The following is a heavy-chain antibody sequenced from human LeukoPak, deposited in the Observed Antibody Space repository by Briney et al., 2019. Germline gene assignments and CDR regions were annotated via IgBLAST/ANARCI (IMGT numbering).Heavy chain of an antibody. CDR1: GFTFSSYA. V-gene: IGHV3-23*01. J-gene: IGHJ4*02. D-gene: IGHD1-26*01. CDR3: AKDLSDSGSFALDY. CDR2: ISGSGGST. Sequence: GGSLRLSCAASGFTFSSYAMSWVRQAPGKGLEWVSAISGSGGSTYYADSVKGRFTISRDNSKNTLYLQMNSLRAEDTAVYYRAKDLSDSGSFALDYWGQGTLVTVSS.